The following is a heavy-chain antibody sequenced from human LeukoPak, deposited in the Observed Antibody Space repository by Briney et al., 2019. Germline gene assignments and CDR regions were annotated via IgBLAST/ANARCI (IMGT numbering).Heavy chain of an antibody. V-gene: IGHV4-34*01. CDR1: GFTFSSYA. Sequence: GTLRLSCAASGFTFSSYAMSWVRQPPGKGLEWIGEINHSGSTNYNPSLKSRVTISVDTSKNQFSLKLSSVTAADTAVYYCARHRLYCSSTSCYGANFDYWGQGTLVTVSS. D-gene: IGHD2-2*01. CDR3: ARHRLYCSSTSCYGANFDY. J-gene: IGHJ4*02. CDR2: INHSGST.